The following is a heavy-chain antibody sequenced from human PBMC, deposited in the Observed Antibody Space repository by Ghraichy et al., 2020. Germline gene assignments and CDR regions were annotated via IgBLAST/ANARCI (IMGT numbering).Heavy chain of an antibody. J-gene: IGHJ6*03. CDR1: GGSISSGDYY. CDR2: IYYSGST. Sequence: SETLSLTCTVSGGSISSGDYYWSWIRQPPGKGLEWIGYIYYSGSTYYNPSLKSRVTISVDTSKNQFSLKLSSVTAADTAVYYCARDSRDYYMDVWGKGTTVTVSS. V-gene: IGHV4-30-4*01. CDR3: ARDSRDYYMDV.